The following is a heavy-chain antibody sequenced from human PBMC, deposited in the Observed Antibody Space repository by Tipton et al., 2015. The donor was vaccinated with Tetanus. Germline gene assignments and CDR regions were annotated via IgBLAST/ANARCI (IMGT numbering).Heavy chain of an antibody. CDR3: ARDQARGARGWNYFDY. Sequence: LVKPTQTLSLTCTVSGGSISSGGYYWSWIRQHPGKGLEWIGDIYNGGSTYYNPSLKSRVTILVDTTKNQFSLKLKSVTAADTAVYYCARDQARGARGWNYFDYWGQGSLVTVSS. D-gene: IGHD1-26*01. CDR2: IYNGGST. CDR1: GGSISSGGYY. J-gene: IGHJ4*02. V-gene: IGHV4-31*03.